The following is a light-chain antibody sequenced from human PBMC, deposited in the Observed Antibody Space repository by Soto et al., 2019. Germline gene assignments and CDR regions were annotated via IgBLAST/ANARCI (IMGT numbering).Light chain of an antibody. CDR2: PLF. Sequence: ALTQHPSASGSPGHSFTISCTGTSSDIGGYNYVSWYQHHPDKVPKRIIYPLFPRPSAVPHRFSRCKPGDPAFLPVSGVQADDETVYYCSSSAGANTYDLFGPGTKVTVL. CDR3: SSSAGANTYDL. CDR1: SSDIGGYNY. J-gene: IGLJ1*01. V-gene: IGLV2-8*01.